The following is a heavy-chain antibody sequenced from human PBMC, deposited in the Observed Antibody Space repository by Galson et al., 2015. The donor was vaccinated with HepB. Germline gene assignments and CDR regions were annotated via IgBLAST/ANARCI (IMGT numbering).Heavy chain of an antibody. J-gene: IGHJ4*02. V-gene: IGHV1-2*02. CDR3: TRDFGSGWPFDF. CDR2: VNPNSGGT. Sequence: SVKVSCKASGYTFTDYFMHWVRQAPGQGLEWMGWVNPNSGGTNYAQKSQGRVTMTRDTSISTAYMELTRLRSDDTAVYYCTRDFGSGWPFDFWGQGAVVTVSS. CDR1: GYTFTDYF. D-gene: IGHD6-19*01.